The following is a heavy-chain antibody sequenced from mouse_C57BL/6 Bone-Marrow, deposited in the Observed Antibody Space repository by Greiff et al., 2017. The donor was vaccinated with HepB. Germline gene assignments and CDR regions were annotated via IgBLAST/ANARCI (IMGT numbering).Heavy chain of an antibody. V-gene: IGHV1-59*01. CDR2: IDPSDSYT. J-gene: IGHJ1*03. CDR1: GYTFTSYW. CDR3: ASLFPDV. D-gene: IGHD6-1*01. Sequence: QVHVKQPGAELVRPGTSVKLSCKASGYTFTSYWMHWVKQRPGQGLEWIGVIDPSDSYTNYNQKFKGKATLTVDTSSSTAYMQLSSLTSEDSAVYYCASLFPDVWGTGTTVTVSS.